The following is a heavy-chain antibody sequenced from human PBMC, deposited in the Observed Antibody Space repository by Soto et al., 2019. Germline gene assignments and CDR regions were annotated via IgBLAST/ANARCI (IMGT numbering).Heavy chain of an antibody. Sequence: QVQLQESGPGLVKPSETLSLTCIVSGDSISSFYWSWIRQPPGKGLEWIGHIYYSGSTNYNPSLKSRVTISVDTSKNQFSLKLTSVTAAETAVYYCVRDVGQAARNVWGQGTLGTVSP. V-gene: IGHV4-59*01. D-gene: IGHD6-25*01. J-gene: IGHJ4*02. CDR1: GDSISSFY. CDR2: IYYSGST. CDR3: VRDVGQAARNV.